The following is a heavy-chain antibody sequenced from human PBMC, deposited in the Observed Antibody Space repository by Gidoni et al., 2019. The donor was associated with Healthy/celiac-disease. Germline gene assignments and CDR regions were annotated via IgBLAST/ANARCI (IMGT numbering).Heavy chain of an antibody. V-gene: IGHV4-4*03. CDR3: AGGYSSSSIDPKYYFDY. D-gene: IGHD6-6*01. CDR2: LFHSGST. J-gene: IGHJ4*02. Sequence: QVQLTESGPGLVKPPGTPAPTCSVSGGSISSSNWWSWVRQPPGKGLEWIGELFHSGSTNYNPSLKSRVTISVDKSKSQFSLKLSSVTAADTAVYYCAGGYSSSSIDPKYYFDYWGQGTLVTVSS. CDR1: GGSISSSNW.